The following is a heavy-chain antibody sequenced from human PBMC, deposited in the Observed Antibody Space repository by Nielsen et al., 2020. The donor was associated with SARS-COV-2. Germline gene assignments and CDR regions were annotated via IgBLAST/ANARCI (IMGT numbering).Heavy chain of an antibody. CDR3: ARVLAVAGIGMDV. Sequence: ASVKVSCKASGYTFTGYYMHWVRQAPGQGLEWMGWMNPNSGNTGYAQKFQGRVTMTRNTSISTAYMELSSLRSEDTAVYYCARVLAVAGIGMDVWGQGTTVTVSS. J-gene: IGHJ6*02. CDR2: MNPNSGNT. CDR1: GYTFTGYY. D-gene: IGHD6-19*01. V-gene: IGHV1-8*02.